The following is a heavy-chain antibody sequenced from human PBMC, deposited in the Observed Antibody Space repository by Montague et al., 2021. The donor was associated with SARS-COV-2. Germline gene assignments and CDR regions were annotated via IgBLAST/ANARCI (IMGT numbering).Heavy chain of an antibody. CDR2: IHFTGTT. CDR3: TRDRNDGYDRFFDY. J-gene: IGHJ4*02. V-gene: IGHV4-39*07. Sequence: SETLSLTCSVSDASISTSNYWGWLRQPPGKGLEWIASIHFTGTTYYKTPLKSRVIISVDTSKNQFSLKLTSLTAADTAIYFCTRDRNDGYDRFFDYWGQGTLVTVSS. CDR1: DASISTSNY. D-gene: IGHD5-12*01.